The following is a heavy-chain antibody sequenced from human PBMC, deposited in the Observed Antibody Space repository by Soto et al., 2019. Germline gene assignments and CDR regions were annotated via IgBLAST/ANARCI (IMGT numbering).Heavy chain of an antibody. CDR2: INPSGGST. CDR3: ARDMVTSPVNYYYYYGMDV. D-gene: IGHD3-10*01. Sequence: ASVKVSCKASGYTFTRSGISWVRQAPGQGLEWMGIINPSGGSTSYAQKFQGRVTMTRDTSTSTVYMELSSLRSEDTAVYYCARDMVTSPVNYYYYYGMDVWGQGTTVTVSS. CDR1: GYTFTRSG. J-gene: IGHJ6*02. V-gene: IGHV1-46*01.